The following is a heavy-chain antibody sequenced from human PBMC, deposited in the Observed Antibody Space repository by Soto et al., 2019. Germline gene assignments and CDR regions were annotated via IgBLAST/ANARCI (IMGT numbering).Heavy chain of an antibody. J-gene: IGHJ4*02. CDR2: IWYDGSKK. CDR1: GFTFSSYG. Sequence: QVQLVESGGGVVQPGRSLRLSCAASGFTFSSYGMHWVRQAPGKGLEWVAVIWYDGSKKYYAESVKGRFTISRDNSKNTLYLQMNSLRAEDTAVYYCARGLAVAGISAAYYFDYWGQGTLVTVSS. D-gene: IGHD6-19*01. V-gene: IGHV3-33*01. CDR3: ARGLAVAGISAAYYFDY.